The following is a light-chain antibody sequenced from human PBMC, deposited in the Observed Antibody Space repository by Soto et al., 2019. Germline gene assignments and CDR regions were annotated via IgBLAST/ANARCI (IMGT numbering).Light chain of an antibody. CDR1: QSVSSY. CDR3: QQRSNWPRVT. CDR2: DAS. V-gene: IGKV3-11*01. Sequence: EIVLTQSPATLSLSPGERATLSCRASQSVSSYLAWYQQKPGQAPRLLIYDASNMDTGIPARFSGSGSGTDFTLTISSLVPQDVAVYYCQQRSNWPRVTFGPGTKVDIK. J-gene: IGKJ3*01.